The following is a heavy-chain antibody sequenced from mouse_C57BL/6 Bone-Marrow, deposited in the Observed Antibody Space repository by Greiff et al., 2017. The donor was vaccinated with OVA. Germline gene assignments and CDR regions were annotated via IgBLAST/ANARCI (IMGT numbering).Heavy chain of an antibody. J-gene: IGHJ3*01. Sequence: QVQLQQSGAELVKPGASVKMSCKASGYTFTSYWITWVKQRPGQGLEWIGDIYPGSGSTNYNEKFKSKATLTVDTSSSTAYMQLSSLTSEDTAVYYCARRSDGYYPSWFAYWGQGTLVTVSA. CDR1: GYTFTSYW. V-gene: IGHV1-55*01. CDR2: IYPGSGST. D-gene: IGHD2-3*01. CDR3: ARRSDGYYPSWFAY.